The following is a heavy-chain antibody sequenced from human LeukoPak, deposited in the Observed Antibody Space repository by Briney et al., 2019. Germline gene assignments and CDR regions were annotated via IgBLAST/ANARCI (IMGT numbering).Heavy chain of an antibody. V-gene: IGHV3-30*18. Sequence: GGSLRLSCVASGFIFNTDGMHWVRQAPGKGLEWVAFISFDGAIEDYVDSVKGRFTISRDNSKDMLYLQMDSLRAVDTAVYYCAKDRGSYVLDSWGQGSLVIVSA. CDR2: ISFDGAIE. J-gene: IGHJ4*02. CDR3: AKDRGSYVLDS. CDR1: GFIFNTDG. D-gene: IGHD1-26*01.